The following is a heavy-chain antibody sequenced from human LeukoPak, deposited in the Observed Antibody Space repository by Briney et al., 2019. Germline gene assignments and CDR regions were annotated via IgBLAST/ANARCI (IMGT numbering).Heavy chain of an antibody. V-gene: IGHV1-2*02. Sequence: ASVKVSCKASGYTFTGYYMHWVRQAPGQGLEWMGWINPNSGGTNYAQKFQGRVTMTRDTSISTAYMELSRLRSDDTAVYYCARDQYGSGSYYGLFGYWGQGTLVTVSS. CDR3: ARDQYGSGSYYGLFGY. CDR1: GYTFTGYY. D-gene: IGHD3-10*01. CDR2: INPNSGGT. J-gene: IGHJ4*02.